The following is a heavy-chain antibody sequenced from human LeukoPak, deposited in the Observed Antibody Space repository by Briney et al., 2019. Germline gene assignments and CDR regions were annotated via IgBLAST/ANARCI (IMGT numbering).Heavy chain of an antibody. D-gene: IGHD2-2*01. J-gene: IGHJ6*02. CDR1: GGSFSGYY. V-gene: IGHV4-34*01. CDR2: INHSGST. CDR3: ARLSPRRSTHYYYYGMDV. Sequence: KPSETLSLTCAGYGGSFSGYYWSWIRQPPGKGLEWIGEINHSGSTNYNPSLKSRVTISVDTSKNQFSLKLSSVTAADTAVYYCARLSPRRSTHYYYYGMDVWGQGTTVTVSS.